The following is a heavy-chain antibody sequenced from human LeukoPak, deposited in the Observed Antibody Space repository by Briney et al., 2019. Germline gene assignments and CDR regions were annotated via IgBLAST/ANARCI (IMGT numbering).Heavy chain of an antibody. CDR1: GYAFTSYG. D-gene: IGHD4-17*01. J-gene: IGHJ4*02. CDR2: ISAYNGNT. CDR3: ARDYGDYVPFDY. Sequence: ASVKVSCKASGYAFTSYGISWVRQAPGQGLEWMGWISAYNGNTNYAQKLQGRVTMTTDTSTSTAYMELRGLRSDDTAVYYCARDYGDYVPFDYWGQGTLVTVSS. V-gene: IGHV1-18*01.